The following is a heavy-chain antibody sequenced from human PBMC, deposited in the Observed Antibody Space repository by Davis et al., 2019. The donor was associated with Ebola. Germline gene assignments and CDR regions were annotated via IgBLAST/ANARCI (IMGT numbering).Heavy chain of an antibody. J-gene: IGHJ6*03. CDR2: IYYSGST. V-gene: IGHV4-59*01. D-gene: IGHD6-6*01. CDR3: AREREAGIAARPGYYYYMDV. Sequence: SETLSLTCTVSGGSISSYYWSWIRQPPGKGLEWIGYIYYSGSTNYNPSLKSRVTISVDTSKNQFSLKLSSVTAADTAVYYCAREREAGIAARPGYYYYMDVWGKGTTVTVSS. CDR1: GGSISSYY.